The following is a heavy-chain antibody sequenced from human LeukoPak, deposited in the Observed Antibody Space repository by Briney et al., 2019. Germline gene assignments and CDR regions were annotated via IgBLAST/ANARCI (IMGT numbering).Heavy chain of an antibody. V-gene: IGHV4-31*03. CDR2: IFYSGST. CDR1: GVSISSGGYY. Sequence: SETLSLTCTVSGVSISSGGYYWSWIRQHPGKGLEWIGYIFYSGSTYYNPSLKSRVTISVDTSKNQFSLKLSSVTAADTAVYYCARGATVAGTGWFDPWGQGTLVTVSS. J-gene: IGHJ5*02. CDR3: ARGATVAGTGWFDP. D-gene: IGHD6-19*01.